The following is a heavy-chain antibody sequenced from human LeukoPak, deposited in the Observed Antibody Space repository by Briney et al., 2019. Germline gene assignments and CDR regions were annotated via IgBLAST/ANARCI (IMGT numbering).Heavy chain of an antibody. CDR1: GYTFTSYY. J-gene: IGHJ6*02. Sequence: ASVKVSCKASGYTFTSYYMHWVRQAPGQGLEWMGIINPSGGSTSYAQKFQGRVTMTRDTSTSTVYMELSSLRSEDTAMYYCARESVAGKGGVGMDVWGQGTTVTVSS. D-gene: IGHD6-19*01. V-gene: IGHV1-46*01. CDR3: ARESVAGKGGVGMDV. CDR2: INPSGGST.